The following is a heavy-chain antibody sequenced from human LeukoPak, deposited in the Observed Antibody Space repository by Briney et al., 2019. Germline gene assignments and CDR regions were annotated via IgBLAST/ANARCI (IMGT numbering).Heavy chain of an antibody. V-gene: IGHV3-23*01. CDR1: GFTFSSYG. CDR2: ISGRGGST. Sequence: PGGSLRLSCAASGFTFSSYGMIWVRQAPGKALEWVSAISGRGGSTHYADSVKGRFTISRDNSKNTLYLQMNSLRAEDTAVYYCARDQSGYCSSTTCYGHYWGQGSLVTVSS. D-gene: IGHD2-2*03. J-gene: IGHJ4*02. CDR3: ARDQSGYCSSTTCYGHY.